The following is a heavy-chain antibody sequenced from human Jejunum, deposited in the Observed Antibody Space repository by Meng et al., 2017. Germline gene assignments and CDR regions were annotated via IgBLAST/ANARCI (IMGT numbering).Heavy chain of an antibody. D-gene: IGHD6-13*01. CDR3: ANRLGPSGHSWDVGYFDF. J-gene: IGHJ4*02. CDR1: GLSLSTSGVG. Sequence: SGPTLVKPTQTLALTCTFSGLSLSTSGVGVGWIRQPPGEALDYLALIYWDDDKRYNPSLKDRLTIAKDTFKNQVVLTMTNVDPVDTATYFCANRLGPSGHSWDVGYFDFWGQGARVTCSS. CDR2: IYWDDDK. V-gene: IGHV2-5*02.